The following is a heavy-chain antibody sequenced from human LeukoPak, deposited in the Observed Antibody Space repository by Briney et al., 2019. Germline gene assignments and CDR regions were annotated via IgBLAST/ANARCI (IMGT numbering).Heavy chain of an antibody. D-gene: IGHD3-22*01. CDR3: ATSTGGYSDLYFHY. Sequence: GASVKVSCKASGYTFTAYGISWVRQAPGQGLEWMGWISGYNGDTKYAQRFEGRVTMTTDTSTATAFMDLRSLRSDDTAVYFCATSTGGYSDLYFHYWGQGTLVSVPS. J-gene: IGHJ4*02. V-gene: IGHV1-18*01. CDR2: ISGYNGDT. CDR1: GYTFTAYG.